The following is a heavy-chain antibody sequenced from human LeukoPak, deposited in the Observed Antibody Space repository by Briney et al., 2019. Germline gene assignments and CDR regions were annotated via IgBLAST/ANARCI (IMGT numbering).Heavy chain of an antibody. D-gene: IGHD6-6*01. CDR3: LVFVR. Sequence: GGSLRLSCATSGFSFSSYAMTWVRQAPGKGLDWVSSISYSGSSTHYADSVMGRFTISRDNSKNTLYLQMNSLRAEDTAVYYCLVFVRWGQGTLVTVSS. V-gene: IGHV3-23*01. CDR2: ISYSGSST. J-gene: IGHJ4*02. CDR1: GFSFSSYA.